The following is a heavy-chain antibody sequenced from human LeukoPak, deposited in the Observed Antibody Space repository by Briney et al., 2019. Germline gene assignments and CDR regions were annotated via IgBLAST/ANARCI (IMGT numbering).Heavy chain of an antibody. V-gene: IGHV3-30*02. D-gene: IGHD2-2*01. CDR1: GFTFSSYG. J-gene: IGHJ6*03. Sequence: PGGSLRLSCAASGFTFSSYGMHWVRQAPGKGLEWVAFIRYDGSNKYYADSVKGRFTISRDNAKNSLYLQMNSLRAEDTAVYYCARIGYCSSTSCFSAGYYYYMDVWGKGTTVTISS. CDR3: ARIGYCSSTSCFSAGYYYYMDV. CDR2: IRYDGSNK.